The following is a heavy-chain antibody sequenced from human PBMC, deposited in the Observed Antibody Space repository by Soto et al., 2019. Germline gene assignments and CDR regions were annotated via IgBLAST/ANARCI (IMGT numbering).Heavy chain of an antibody. CDR3: AKIASPLHYSGYDVLGGTDY. D-gene: IGHD5-12*01. J-gene: IGHJ4*02. CDR1: GFTFSSYG. CDR2: ISYDGSNK. Sequence: QVQLVESGGGVVQPGRSLRLSCAASGFTFSSYGMHWVRQAPGKGLEWVAVISYDGSNKYYADSVKGRFTISRDNSKNTLYLQMNSLRAEDTAVYYCAKIASPLHYSGYDVLGGTDYWGQGTLVTVSS. V-gene: IGHV3-30*18.